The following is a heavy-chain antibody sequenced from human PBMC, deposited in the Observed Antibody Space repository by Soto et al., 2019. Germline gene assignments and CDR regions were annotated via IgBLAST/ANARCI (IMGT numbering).Heavy chain of an antibody. CDR2: ISSSSSYI. Sequence: GWSLRLSCAASGFTFSSYSMNWVRQAPGKGLEWVSSISSSSSYIYYADSVKGRFTISRDNAKNSLYLQMNSLRAEDTAVYYCARDSIVVVPAAITGGYYYYGMDVWGQGTTVTVSS. D-gene: IGHD2-2*01. CDR1: GFTFSSYS. V-gene: IGHV3-21*01. CDR3: ARDSIVVVPAAITGGYYYYGMDV. J-gene: IGHJ6*02.